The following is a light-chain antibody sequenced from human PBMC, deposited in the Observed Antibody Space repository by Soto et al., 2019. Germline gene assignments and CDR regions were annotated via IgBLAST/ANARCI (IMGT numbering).Light chain of an antibody. CDR3: QNYNSAPFT. CDR2: AAS. Sequence: DIQMTQSPSSLSASVGERVTITCRASQGSNNYLAWYQQKPGKVPKLLIYAASTLQSGVPSRFSGSGSGTDFTLTISSLQPEDVATYYCQNYNSAPFTFGPGTKVDVK. CDR1: QGSNNY. V-gene: IGKV1-27*01. J-gene: IGKJ3*01.